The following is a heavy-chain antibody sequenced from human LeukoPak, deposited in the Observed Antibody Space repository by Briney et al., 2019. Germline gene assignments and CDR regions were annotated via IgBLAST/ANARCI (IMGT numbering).Heavy chain of an antibody. Sequence: GGSLRLSCAASGFTFSDYYMSWIRQAPGQGLVWVSYISSSGSTIYYADSVKGRFTISRDNAKNSLYLQMNSLRAEDTAVYYCARGKVWELLPGPAFDIWGQGTMVTVSS. CDR3: ARGKVWELLPGPAFDI. D-gene: IGHD1-26*01. CDR1: GFTFSDYY. CDR2: ISSSGSTI. J-gene: IGHJ3*02. V-gene: IGHV3-11*04.